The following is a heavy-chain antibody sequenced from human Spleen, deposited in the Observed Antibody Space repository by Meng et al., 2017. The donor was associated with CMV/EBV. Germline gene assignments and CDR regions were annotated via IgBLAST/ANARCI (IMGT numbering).Heavy chain of an antibody. CDR1: GGSISSDGCF. Sequence: GGSISSDGCFWSWICQHPGKGLGWIGNVYYSGNTYYGPSLKSRVTISVDTSKNQFSLKLRSVTAADTAVFYCARDRGGNRPAYFDYWGQGTLVTVSS. J-gene: IGHJ4*02. D-gene: IGHD2-15*01. V-gene: IGHV4-31*02. CDR2: VYYSGNT. CDR3: ARDRGGNRPAYFDY.